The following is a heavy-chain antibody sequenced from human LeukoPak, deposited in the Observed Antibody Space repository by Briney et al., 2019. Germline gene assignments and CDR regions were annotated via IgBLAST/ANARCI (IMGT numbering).Heavy chain of an antibody. Sequence: GGSLRLSCAASGFTFSSYAMSWVRQAPGKGLGWVSAISGSGGSTYYADSVKGRFTISRDNSKNTLYLQMNSLRAEDTAMYYCARITMVRGRAPWGQGTLVTVSS. CDR3: ARITMVRGRAP. D-gene: IGHD3-10*01. CDR1: GFTFSSYA. V-gene: IGHV3-23*01. J-gene: IGHJ5*02. CDR2: ISGSGGST.